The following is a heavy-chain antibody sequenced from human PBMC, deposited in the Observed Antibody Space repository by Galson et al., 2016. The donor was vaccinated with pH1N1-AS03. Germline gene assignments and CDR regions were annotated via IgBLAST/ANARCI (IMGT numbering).Heavy chain of an antibody. Sequence: SLRLSCAASGFTFNDHTMHWVRQAPGKGLEWVSGISWNGDKIDYADSVKGRFSISRDNARNSLYLRMNSLSSEDAALYYCARGQRGSYPTFDSWGQGTRVTVSS. CDR3: ARGQRGSYPTFDS. V-gene: IGHV3-9*01. CDR2: ISWNGDKI. CDR1: GFTFNDHT. J-gene: IGHJ4*02. D-gene: IGHD1-26*01.